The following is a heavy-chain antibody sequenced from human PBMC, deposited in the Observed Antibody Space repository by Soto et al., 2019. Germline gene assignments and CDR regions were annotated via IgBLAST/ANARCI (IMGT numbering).Heavy chain of an antibody. D-gene: IGHD3-9*01. Sequence: QVQLQESGPGLVKPSGTLSLTCAVSGGSISSSHWWTWVRQSPGKGLEHIGEISHSGTSNSNPSLKSRVTLSVDKFKNHFSLTLTSVTAADTAVYHCARVVLTITRGAFDAWGQGTLVIVSS. J-gene: IGHJ3*01. CDR3: ARVVLTITRGAFDA. V-gene: IGHV4-4*02. CDR1: GGSISSSHW. CDR2: ISHSGTS.